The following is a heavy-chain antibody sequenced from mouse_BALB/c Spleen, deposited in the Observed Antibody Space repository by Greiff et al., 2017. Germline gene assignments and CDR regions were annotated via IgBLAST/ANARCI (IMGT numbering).Heavy chain of an antibody. D-gene: IGHD1-2*01. Sequence: EVQLVESGGGLVQPGGSRKLSCAASGFAFSSFGMHWVRQAPEKGLEWVAYISSGSGTIYYADKVKGRYTISRDNPKNTLFLQMTSLRSEATAMYYCARDYSYGYCAMDYWGQGTSVTVSS. V-gene: IGHV5-17*02. CDR3: ARDYSYGYCAMDY. CDR1: GFAFSSFG. J-gene: IGHJ4*01. CDR2: ISSGSGTI.